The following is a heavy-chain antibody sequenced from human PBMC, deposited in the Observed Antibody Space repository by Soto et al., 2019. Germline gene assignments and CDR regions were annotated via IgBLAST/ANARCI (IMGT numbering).Heavy chain of an antibody. CDR2: IYVTGAV. D-gene: IGHD2-21*01. CDR3: ARLRIATNNYKWFDP. J-gene: IGHJ5*02. V-gene: IGHV4-31*03. CDR1: GAALNSGNYY. Sequence: SETLSLTCIVSGAALNSGNYYWMWIRHVPGKGLEWIGHIYVTGAVDYNPSLRDRITISQDTSERQFSLNLRLVTAADTAVYYCARLRIATNNYKWFDPWGQGTLVTVSS.